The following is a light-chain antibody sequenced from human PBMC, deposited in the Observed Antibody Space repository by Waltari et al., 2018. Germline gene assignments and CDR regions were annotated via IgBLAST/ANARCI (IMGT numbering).Light chain of an antibody. Sequence: EIVLTQSPATLSVSPGERATLSCWASQSIRSTLAWYPQKPGQAPRLPIYDASTRATGVPVVFSGSGSGTYFTLTISSLQSEDFAVYYCQQYTNWPLTFGGGTKVEI. CDR3: QQYTNWPLT. J-gene: IGKJ4*01. V-gene: IGKV3D-15*01. CDR1: QSIRST. CDR2: DAS.